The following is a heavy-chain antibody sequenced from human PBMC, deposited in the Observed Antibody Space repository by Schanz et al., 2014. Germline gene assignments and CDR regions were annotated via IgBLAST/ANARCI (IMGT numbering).Heavy chain of an antibody. V-gene: IGHV3-23*04. CDR1: GFTFSTYW. Sequence: EVQLVESGGGLAQPGGSLRLSCAASGFTFSTYWMSWVRQAPGKGLEWVSTITSNGGGTYYADSVKGRFTISRDNAKNTLYLQMNSLRVEDTAEYYCAKNWKGHHITGRPGWSDGMDVWGQGTTVTVSS. CDR3: AKNWKGHHITGRPGWSDGMDV. J-gene: IGHJ6*02. D-gene: IGHD6-6*01. CDR2: ITSNGGGT.